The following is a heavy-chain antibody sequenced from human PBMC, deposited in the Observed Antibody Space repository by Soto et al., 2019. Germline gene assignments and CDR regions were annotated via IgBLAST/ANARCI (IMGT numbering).Heavy chain of an antibody. J-gene: IGHJ4*02. CDR3: ARDKGQLVPADGY. Sequence: GGSRGPSCQAPGFPFGDSSLSWIRRAPGKGLEWVSYITSSGSSIYYADSVKGRFTISRDNAKNSLYLQMNSLRAEDTAVYYCARDKGQLVPADGYWGQGTLVTVSS. D-gene: IGHD6-6*01. CDR1: GFPFGDSS. CDR2: ITSSGSSI. V-gene: IGHV3-11*01.